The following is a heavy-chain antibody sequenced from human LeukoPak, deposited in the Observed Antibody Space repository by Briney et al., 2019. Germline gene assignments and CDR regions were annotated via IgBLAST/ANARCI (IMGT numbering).Heavy chain of an antibody. J-gene: IGHJ4*02. Sequence: PGGSLRLSSAASGFTFSSYWMSWVRQAPGKGLEWVANIKQDGSEKYYVDSVRGRFTISRDNAKNSLYLQMNSLRAEDTAVYYCARDGGGEYQLLYYFDYWGQGTLVNVSS. V-gene: IGHV3-7*01. CDR3: ARDGGGEYQLLYYFDY. CDR1: GFTFSSYW. D-gene: IGHD2-2*01. CDR2: IKQDGSEK.